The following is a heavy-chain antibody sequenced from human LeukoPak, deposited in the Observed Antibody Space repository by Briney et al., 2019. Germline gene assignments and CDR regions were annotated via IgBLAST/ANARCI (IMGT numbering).Heavy chain of an antibody. Sequence: PGGSLRLSCAVSGFTFSLYWMNWVRRAPGKGLEWVANIKQDGSEKNYVDSVKGRFTISRDNAKNSLYLQMNNLRVEDTAMYYCAGGTGFIIKDWGQGTLVTVSS. CDR3: AGGTGFIIKD. CDR1: GFTFSLYW. CDR2: IKQDGSEK. J-gene: IGHJ4*02. V-gene: IGHV3-7*03. D-gene: IGHD3-9*01.